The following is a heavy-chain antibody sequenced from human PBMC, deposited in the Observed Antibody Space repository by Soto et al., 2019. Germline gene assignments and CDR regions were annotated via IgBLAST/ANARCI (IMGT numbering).Heavy chain of an antibody. CDR3: TATIAAAGLFDY. Sequence: GGSLRLSCAASGFTFSNAWMSWVRQAPGKGLEWVGRIKSKTDGGTTDYAAPVKGRFTISRDDSKNTLYLQMNSLKTEDTAVYYCTATIAAAGLFDYWGQGTLVTVSS. V-gene: IGHV3-15*01. CDR2: IKSKTDGGTT. CDR1: GFTFSNAW. J-gene: IGHJ4*02. D-gene: IGHD6-13*01.